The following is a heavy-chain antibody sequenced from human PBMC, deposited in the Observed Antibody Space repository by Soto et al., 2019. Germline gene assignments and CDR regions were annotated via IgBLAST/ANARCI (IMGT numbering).Heavy chain of an antibody. CDR1: GGTFSSYA. D-gene: IGHD3-22*01. CDR3: ARVRYYDTTLAGSAHDFDY. Sequence: GASVKVSCKASGGTFSSYAISWVRQAPGQGLEWVGGIIPIFGTANYAQKFQGRVTITADESTSTAYMELSSLRSEDTAVYYCARVRYYDTTLAGSAHDFDYWGQGTLVTVSS. CDR2: IIPIFGTA. J-gene: IGHJ4*02. V-gene: IGHV1-69*13.